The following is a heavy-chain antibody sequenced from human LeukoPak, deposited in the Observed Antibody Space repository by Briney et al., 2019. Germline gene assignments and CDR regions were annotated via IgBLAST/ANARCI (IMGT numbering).Heavy chain of an antibody. Sequence: GGSLRLSCAAFGFTFEDYTMHWVRQAPGKTLEWVSLISWDGTTYYADSVKGRFTISRDNSKDSLYLQMDTLRSEDTAFYYCVKDLSYESSGSFFDSWGQGALVTVS. V-gene: IGHV3-43*01. CDR1: GFTFEDYT. CDR2: ISWDGTT. J-gene: IGHJ4*02. D-gene: IGHD3-22*01. CDR3: VKDLSYESSGSFFDS.